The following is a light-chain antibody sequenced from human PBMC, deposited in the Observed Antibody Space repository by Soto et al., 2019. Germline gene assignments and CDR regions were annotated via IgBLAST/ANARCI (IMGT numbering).Light chain of an antibody. CDR1: RSISSTY. CDR2: DAS. Sequence: EIVLTQSPVTLSLSPGEGATLSCRSSRSISSTYLTCYHQRPGQAPRLLIYDASRRATGIPDRFSGSGSGTDFSLTISRLEPEDFAVYYCQHYDSARWTFGLGTKV. J-gene: IGKJ1*01. CDR3: QHYDSARWT. V-gene: IGKV3-20*01.